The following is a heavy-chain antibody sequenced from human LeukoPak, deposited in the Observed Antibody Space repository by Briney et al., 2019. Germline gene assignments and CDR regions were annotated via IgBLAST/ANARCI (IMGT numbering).Heavy chain of an antibody. Sequence: APVKVSCKASGGTFSSYAISWVRQAPGQGLEWMGGIIPIFGTANYAQKFQGRVTITADESTSTAYMELSSLRSEDTAVYYCAREALSGSYSPFDYWGQGTLVTVSS. D-gene: IGHD1-26*01. CDR2: IIPIFGTA. J-gene: IGHJ4*02. V-gene: IGHV1-69*01. CDR3: AREALSGSYSPFDY. CDR1: GGTFSSYA.